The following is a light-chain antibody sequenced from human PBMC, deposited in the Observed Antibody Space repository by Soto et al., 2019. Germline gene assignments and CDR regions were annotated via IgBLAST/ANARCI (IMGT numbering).Light chain of an antibody. V-gene: IGKV3-11*01. J-gene: IGKJ1*01. CDR2: GAS. CDR1: QSVSSN. Sequence: EIAVTQSPATLSVSPGERATLSCRASQSVSSNLAWYQQKPGQAPRLLIYGASNRATGIPARFSGSGSGTDFTLTISSLEPEDFAVYYCQQRSNWPPSWTFGQGTKVDIK. CDR3: QQRSNWPPSWT.